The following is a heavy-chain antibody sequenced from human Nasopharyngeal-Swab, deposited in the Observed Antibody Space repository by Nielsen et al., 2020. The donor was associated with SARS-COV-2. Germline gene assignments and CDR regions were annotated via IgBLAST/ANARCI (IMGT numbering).Heavy chain of an antibody. D-gene: IGHD2-2*01. CDR1: GGSISSYY. V-gene: IGHV4-59*01. J-gene: IGHJ6*02. CDR3: ARDDIVVVPAAPFSYYYYGMDV. CDR2: IYYSGST. Sequence: SETLSLTCTVSGGSISSYYWSWIRQPPGKGLEWIGYIYYSGSTSYNPSLKSRVTISVDTSKNQFSLKLSSVTAADTAVYYCARDDIVVVPAAPFSYYYYGMDVWGQGTTVTVSS.